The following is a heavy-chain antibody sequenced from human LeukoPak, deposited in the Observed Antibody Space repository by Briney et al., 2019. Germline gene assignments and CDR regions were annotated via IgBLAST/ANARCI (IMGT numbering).Heavy chain of an antibody. CDR3: AVKIIEEYFQH. J-gene: IGHJ1*01. V-gene: IGHV4-59*12. Sequence: PSETLSLTCTVSGDSMRSYYWSFIRQPPGKGLEWIGYIYYSGSTNYNPSLKSRVTISVDTSKNQFSLKLSSVTAADTAVYYCAVKIIEEYFQHWGQGTLVTVSS. CDR2: IYYSGST. D-gene: IGHD3-16*02. CDR1: GDSMRSYY.